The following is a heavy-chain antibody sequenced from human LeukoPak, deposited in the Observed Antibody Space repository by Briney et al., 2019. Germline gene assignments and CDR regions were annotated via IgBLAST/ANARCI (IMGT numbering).Heavy chain of an antibody. CDR3: ARGRGSTSRY. V-gene: IGHV1-18*01. CDR1: GYTFTSYG. J-gene: IGHJ4*02. CDR2: ISTYNGNT. D-gene: IGHD5-12*01. Sequence: ASVKVSCKASGYTFTSYGITWVRQAPGQRLEWMGWISTYNGNTNYAQNLQGRVTMTTDTPTSTAYMELRSLRSDDPAVYYCARGRGSTSRYWGQGTLVTVSS.